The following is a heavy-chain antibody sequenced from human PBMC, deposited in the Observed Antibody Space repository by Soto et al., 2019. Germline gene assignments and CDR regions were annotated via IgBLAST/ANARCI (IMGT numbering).Heavy chain of an antibody. CDR3: ARDLYGGSDLNFDY. J-gene: IGHJ4*02. V-gene: IGHV3-48*04. CDR1: GFTFSGHS. D-gene: IGHD4-17*01. CDR2: ISSSSSTI. Sequence: SCVASGFTFSGHSMNWVRQAPGKGLEWVSYISSSSSTIYYADSVKGRFTISRDNAKNSLYLQMNSLRAEDTAVYYCARDLYGGSDLNFDYWGQGTLVTVSS.